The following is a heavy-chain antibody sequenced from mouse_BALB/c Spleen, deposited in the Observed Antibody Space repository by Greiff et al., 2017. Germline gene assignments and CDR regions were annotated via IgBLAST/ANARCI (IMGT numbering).Heavy chain of an antibody. CDR2: ISSGSSTI. J-gene: IGHJ4*01. Sequence: EVQLVESGGGLVQPGGSRKLSCAASGFTFSSFGMHWVRQAPEKGLEWVAYISSGSSTIYYADTVKGRFTISRDNPKNTLFLQMTSLRSEDTAMYYCARGRTGLRGMGYWGQGTSVTVSS. D-gene: IGHD3-1*01. V-gene: IGHV5-17*02. CDR3: ARGRTGLRGMGY. CDR1: GFTFSSFG.